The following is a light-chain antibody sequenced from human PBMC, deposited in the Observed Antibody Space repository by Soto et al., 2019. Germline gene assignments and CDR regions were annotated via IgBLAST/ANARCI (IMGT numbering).Light chain of an antibody. V-gene: IGLV2-14*01. J-gene: IGLJ2*01. Sequence: QSALTQPASVSGSPGRSITISCTGTSSDVGGYNYVSWYQQYPGKAPKLMIYDVSNRPSGVSNRFSGSKSGNTASLTISGLQAEDEADYYCSSYTSGNTLVFGGGTKLTVL. CDR1: SSDVGGYNY. CDR3: SSYTSGNTLV. CDR2: DVS.